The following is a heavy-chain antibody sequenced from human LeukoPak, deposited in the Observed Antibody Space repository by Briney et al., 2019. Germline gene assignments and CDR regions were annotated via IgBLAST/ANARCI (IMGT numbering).Heavy chain of an antibody. CDR1: GFTFSSYN. CDR3: ARYDYSGSYLDN. Sequence: PGGSLRLSCAASGFTFSSYNMIWVRQAPGKGLEWVSYISPGSSTIYYADSLKGRFTISGDNAKNSLFLQMNSLRAEDTAVYYCARYDYSGSYLDNWGQGTLVTVSS. D-gene: IGHD1-26*01. J-gene: IGHJ4*02. V-gene: IGHV3-48*01. CDR2: ISPGSSTI.